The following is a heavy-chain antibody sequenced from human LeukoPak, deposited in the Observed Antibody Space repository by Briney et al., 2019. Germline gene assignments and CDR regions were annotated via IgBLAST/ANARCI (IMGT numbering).Heavy chain of an antibody. CDR3: AKHLWRDLLRFGEGYYFGS. CDR1: GFIFSNYA. Sequence: NPGGSLRLSCAASGFIFSNYAMSWVRQAPGKGLECVSVISGSGVDTYYADSVKGRFTIPRDNSRNTLYLQMNSLRAEDTAVYYCAKHLWRDLLRFGEGYYFGSWGQGTLVTVSS. V-gene: IGHV3-23*01. D-gene: IGHD3-10*01. CDR2: ISGSGVDT. J-gene: IGHJ4*02.